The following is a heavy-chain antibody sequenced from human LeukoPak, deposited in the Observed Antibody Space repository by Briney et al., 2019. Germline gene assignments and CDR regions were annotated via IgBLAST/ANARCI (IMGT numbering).Heavy chain of an antibody. D-gene: IGHD3-22*01. CDR1: GFTFSSDW. J-gene: IGHJ4*02. CDR2: IKQDGSEK. CDR3: ARLKYYYDSSGYPPAFDY. Sequence: GGSLRLSCAASGFTFSSDWMSWVRQAPGKGLEWVANIKQDGSEKYYVDSVKGRLTISRDNAKNSLYLQMNSLRAEDTAVYYCARLKYYYDSSGYPPAFDYWGQGTLVTVSS. V-gene: IGHV3-7*01.